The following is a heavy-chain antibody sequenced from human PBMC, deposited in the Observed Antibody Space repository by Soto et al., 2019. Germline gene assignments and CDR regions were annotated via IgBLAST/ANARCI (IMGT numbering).Heavy chain of an antibody. CDR3: ARDRYCASPRCYKLYFYGMDT. CDR1: GYTFTSHG. CDR2: ISTYNSRT. V-gene: IGHV1-18*04. Sequence: QDQLVQSGAEVKKPGASVKISCEASGYTFTSHGISWVRQAPGQGLEWLGWISTYNSRTHYAQKVQGRVTMTTDTYTSTAYLDLRSLTFDETAVYYCARDRYCASPRCYKLYFYGMDTWGQGTTVTVSS. D-gene: IGHD2-2*02. J-gene: IGHJ6*02.